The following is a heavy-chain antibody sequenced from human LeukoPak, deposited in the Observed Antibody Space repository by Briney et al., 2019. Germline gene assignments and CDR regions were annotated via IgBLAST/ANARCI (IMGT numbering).Heavy chain of an antibody. CDR1: GGSFSGYY. CDR2: INHSGST. CDR3: ARGRNPLTTGRYYYYYGMDV. V-gene: IGHV4-34*01. J-gene: IGHJ6*02. D-gene: IGHD4-17*01. Sequence: PSETLSLTCAVYGGSFSGYYWSWIRQPPGKGLEWIGEINHSGSTNYNPSLKSRVTISVDTSKNQFSLKLSSVTAADTAVYYCARGRNPLTTGRYYYYYGMDVWGQGTTVTVSS.